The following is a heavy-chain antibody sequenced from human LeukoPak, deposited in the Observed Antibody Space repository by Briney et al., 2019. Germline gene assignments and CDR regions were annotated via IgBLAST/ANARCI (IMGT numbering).Heavy chain of an antibody. Sequence: ASVKVSCKASGYTFTSYGISWVRQAPGQGLEWMGWISAYNGNTNYAQKLQGRVTMTTDTSTSTAYMELRSLRSDDTAVYYCARDGYCSSTSCYGHYYYYGMGVWGQGTTVTVSS. V-gene: IGHV1-18*01. J-gene: IGHJ6*02. D-gene: IGHD2-2*03. CDR3: ARDGYCSSTSCYGHYYYYGMGV. CDR2: ISAYNGNT. CDR1: GYTFTSYG.